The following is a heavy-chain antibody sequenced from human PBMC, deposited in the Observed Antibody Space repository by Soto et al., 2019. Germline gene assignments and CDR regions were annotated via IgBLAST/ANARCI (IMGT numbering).Heavy chain of an antibody. CDR1: GGSISSGGYY. V-gene: IGHV4-31*03. J-gene: IGHJ3*02. Sequence: SETLSLTCTVSGGSISSGGYYWSWIRQHPGKGLEWIGYIYYSGSTYYNPSLKSRVTISVDTSKNQFSLKLSSVTAADTAVYYCARFRYGDYFILHAFDIWGQGTMVTVSS. D-gene: IGHD4-17*01. CDR2: IYYSGST. CDR3: ARFRYGDYFILHAFDI.